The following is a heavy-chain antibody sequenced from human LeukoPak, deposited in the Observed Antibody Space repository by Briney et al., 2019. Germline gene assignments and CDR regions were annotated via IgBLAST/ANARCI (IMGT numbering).Heavy chain of an antibody. V-gene: IGHV3-30*02. CDR3: AKDLFRVREGVY. Sequence: GGSLRLSCAASGFAFSSYGMHWVRQAPGKGLEWVAFIRYDGSNKYYADSVKGRFTISRDNSKNTLYLQMNSLRAEDTAVYYCAKDLFRVREGVYWGQGTLVTVSS. CDR2: IRYDGSNK. CDR1: GFAFSSYG. D-gene: IGHD3-10*01. J-gene: IGHJ4*02.